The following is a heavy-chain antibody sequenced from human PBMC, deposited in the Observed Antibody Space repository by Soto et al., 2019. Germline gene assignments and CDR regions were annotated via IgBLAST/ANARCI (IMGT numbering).Heavy chain of an antibody. CDR3: ARDSGYLYNWFDP. CDR2: MNPNSGNT. D-gene: IGHD5-12*01. Sequence: QVQLVQSGAEVKKPGASVKVSCKASGYTFTSYDINWVRQATGQGLEWMGWMNPNSGNTCYAQKFQGRVTMTRNTSIRTAYMERSSLRSEDTAVYYCARDSGYLYNWFDPCGQGTLVTVSS. J-gene: IGHJ5*02. CDR1: GYTFTSYD. V-gene: IGHV1-8*01.